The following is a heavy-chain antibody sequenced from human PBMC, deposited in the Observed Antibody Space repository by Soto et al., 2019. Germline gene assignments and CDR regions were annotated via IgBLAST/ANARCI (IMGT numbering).Heavy chain of an antibody. CDR1: GGSVSSGSYY. V-gene: IGHV4-61*01. Sequence: SETLSLTCTVSGGSVSSGSYYWSWIRQPPGKGLEWIGYIYKSGSTNYNPSLKSRVTISVDTSKNQFSLKLSSVTAADTAVYYCARGRFGELLYPANWFDPWGQGTLVTVSS. CDR3: ARGRFGELLYPANWFDP. CDR2: IYKSGST. D-gene: IGHD3-10*01. J-gene: IGHJ5*02.